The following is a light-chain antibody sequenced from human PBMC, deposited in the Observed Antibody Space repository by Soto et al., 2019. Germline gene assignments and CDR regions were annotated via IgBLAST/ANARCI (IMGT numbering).Light chain of an antibody. V-gene: IGLV2-14*01. CDR1: VGPYNY. CDR3: TSFTTNDNGL. J-gene: IGLJ1*01. Sequence: QSALTQPASVSGSPGQSITISCTYVGPYNYVSWYQHYPGKAPKLIIYEATLRPSEVSHRFSGSKSGNTASLTISGLRDEDEADYYCTSFTTNDNGLFGTGTKVTVL. CDR2: EAT.